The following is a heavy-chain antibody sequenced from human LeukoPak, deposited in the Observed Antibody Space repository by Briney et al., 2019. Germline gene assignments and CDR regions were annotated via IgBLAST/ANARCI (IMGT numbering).Heavy chain of an antibody. J-gene: IGHJ6*04. V-gene: IGHV3-7*01. CDR2: IKHDGSED. D-gene: IGHD3-10*02. CDR3: AELGITMIGGV. CDR1: GFTFSSYS. Sequence: GGSLRLSCAASGFTFSSYSMNWVRQAPGKGLEWVANIKHDGSEDYYLDSVKGRFTISRDNAKSSMWLQMNSLRAEDTAVYYCAELGITMIGGVWGKGTTVTISS.